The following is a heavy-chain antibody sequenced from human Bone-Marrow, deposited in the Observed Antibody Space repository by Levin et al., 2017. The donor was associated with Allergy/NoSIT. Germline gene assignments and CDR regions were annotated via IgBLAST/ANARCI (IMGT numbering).Heavy chain of an antibody. CDR2: IGTAGDP. V-gene: IGHV3-13*05. Sequence: QAGGSLRLSCAASGFTFSSYDMHWVRQATGKGLEWVSAIGTAGDPYYPASVKGRFTTFTENAKNSLYLQMNSLRAGDTAVYYSAARVEDSSGWYGLGYWGQGTLVTVSS. D-gene: IGHD6-19*01. J-gene: IGHJ4*02. CDR1: GFTFSSYD. CDR3: AARVEDSSGWYGLGY.